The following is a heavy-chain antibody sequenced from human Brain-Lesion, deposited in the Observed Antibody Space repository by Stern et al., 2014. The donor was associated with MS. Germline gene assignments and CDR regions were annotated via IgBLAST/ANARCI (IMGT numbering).Heavy chain of an antibody. CDR1: GGSISSSTYY. CDR2: IYYSGFT. D-gene: IGHD1-26*01. CDR3: ARHDSVPRTSQLYSARDRGPGYFDY. J-gene: IGHJ4*02. V-gene: IGHV4-39*01. Sequence: QVQLVQSGPGLVKPSETLPLTCTVSGGSISSSTYYWAWIRQPPGKGLEWIGNIYYSGFTYYNPSLKSRVTISVDMSKNQFSLKLSSVTAADTAIYYCARHDSVPRTSQLYSARDRGPGYFDYWGQGTLVTVSS.